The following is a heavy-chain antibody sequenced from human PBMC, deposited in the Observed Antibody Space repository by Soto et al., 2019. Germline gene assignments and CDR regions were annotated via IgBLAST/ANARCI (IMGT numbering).Heavy chain of an antibody. CDR1: GFTFSSYG. CDR3: AKGHSSSWYMVY. CDR2: ISYDGSNK. D-gene: IGHD6-13*01. J-gene: IGHJ4*02. V-gene: IGHV3-30*18. Sequence: PGGSLRLSCAASGFTFSSYGVHWVRQAPGKGLEWVAVISYDGSNKYYADSVKGRFTISRDNSKNTLYLQMNSLRAEDTAVYYCAKGHSSSWYMVYWGQGTLVTVSS.